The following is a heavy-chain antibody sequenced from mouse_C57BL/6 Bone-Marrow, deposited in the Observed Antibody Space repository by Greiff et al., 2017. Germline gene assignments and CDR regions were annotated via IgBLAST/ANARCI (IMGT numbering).Heavy chain of an antibody. J-gene: IGHJ2*01. V-gene: IGHV3-6*01. D-gene: IGHD1-1*01. CDR2: ISYDGSN. CDR1: GYSITSGYY. Sequence: VQLQQSGPGLVKPSQSLSLTCSVTGYSITSGYYWNWIRQFPGNKLEWMGYISYDGSNNYNPSLKNRISITRDTSKNQFFLKLNSVTTEDTATYYCARGGTTVVATGYFDYWGQGTTLTVSS. CDR3: ARGGTTVVATGYFDY.